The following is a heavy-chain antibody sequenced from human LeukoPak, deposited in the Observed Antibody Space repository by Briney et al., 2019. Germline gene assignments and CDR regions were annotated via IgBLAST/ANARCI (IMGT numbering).Heavy chain of an antibody. CDR1: DGSIRNYY. J-gene: IGHJ3*02. V-gene: IGHV4-4*07. Sequence: ETLSLTCTVSDGSIRNYYWSWIRQPAGKGLEWIGRIYNNGSSNFKPSLKSRLTMSVDTSKSQLSLKLISVTAADTAVYYCARWGEAFDIWGQGTMVTVSS. CDR3: ARWGEAFDI. CDR2: IYNNGSS. D-gene: IGHD3-16*01.